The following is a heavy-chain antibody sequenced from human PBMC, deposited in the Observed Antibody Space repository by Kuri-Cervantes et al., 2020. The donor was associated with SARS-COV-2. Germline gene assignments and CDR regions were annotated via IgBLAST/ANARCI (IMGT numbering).Heavy chain of an antibody. CDR3: ARGGYSGYEGWFDP. CDR1: GGSFSGYY. J-gene: IGHJ5*02. V-gene: IGHV4-34*01. Sequence: SQTLSLTCAVYGGSFSGYYWSWIRQPPGKGLEWIGEINHSGGTNYNPSLKSRVTISVDTSKNQFSLKLSSVTAADTAVYYCARGGYSGYEGWFDPWGQGTLVTVSS. D-gene: IGHD5-12*01. CDR2: INHSGGT.